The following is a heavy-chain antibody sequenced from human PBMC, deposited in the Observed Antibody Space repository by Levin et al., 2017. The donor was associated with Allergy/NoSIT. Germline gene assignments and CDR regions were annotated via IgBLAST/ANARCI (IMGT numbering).Heavy chain of an antibody. D-gene: IGHD2-15*01. CDR3: ARTVVVAGEDLHYDLGFDV. Sequence: GESLKISCRGSGYRFPSFWIAWVRQVPGEGLEWVGSIDPRDSETRYSPSFEGRITLSVDNSVDAAYMWWSSLRASDRATYFCARTVVVAGEDLHYDLGFDVWGQGTTVSVSS. CDR2: IDPRDSET. CDR1: GYRFPSFW. V-gene: IGHV5-51*01. J-gene: IGHJ6*02.